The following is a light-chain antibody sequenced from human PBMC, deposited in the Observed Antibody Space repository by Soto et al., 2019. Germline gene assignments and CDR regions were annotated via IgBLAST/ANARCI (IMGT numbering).Light chain of an antibody. CDR2: DAS. CDR3: QQRSNWPIT. J-gene: IGKJ1*01. CDR1: QSVSSSY. V-gene: IGKV3-11*01. Sequence: EIVLTQSPGTLSLSPGERATLSCRASQSVSSSYLAWYQQKPGQAPRLIIYDASNRETGIPARFSGSGAGTEFTLTISSLEPEDFAVYYCQQRSNWPITFGQGTKVDIK.